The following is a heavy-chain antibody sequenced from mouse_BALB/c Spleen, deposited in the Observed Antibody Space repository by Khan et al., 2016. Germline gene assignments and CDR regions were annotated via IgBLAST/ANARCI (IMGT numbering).Heavy chain of an antibody. D-gene: IGHD2-1*01. J-gene: IGHJ4*01. V-gene: IGHV2-5*01. Sequence: VQLQESGPGLVQPSQSLSITCTVSGFSLTNYGVHWVRQSPGKGLEWLGVIWRGGSTDYNAAFMSRLSITKDNSKSQVFFKMTSLQADDTAIYYCAKNWGNAYAMDYWGQGTSVTVSS. CDR2: IWRGGST. CDR1: GFSLTNYG. CDR3: AKNWGNAYAMDY.